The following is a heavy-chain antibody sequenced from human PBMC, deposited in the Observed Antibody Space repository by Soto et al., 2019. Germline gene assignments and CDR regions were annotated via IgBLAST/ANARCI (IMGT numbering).Heavy chain of an antibody. CDR1: GYSFTSYG. V-gene: IGHV1-18*04. CDR2: ISGHNGNA. Sequence: ASVKVSCKASGYSFTSYGISWVRQAPGQGPEWMGWISGHNGNANHPQSLQGRVTMTTDTSRNTAYMELRSLRSDDTAVYYCARHRFNYYDDTVYYYFDYWGQGTLVTVSS. J-gene: IGHJ4*02. CDR3: ARHRFNYYDDTVYYYFDY. D-gene: IGHD3-22*01.